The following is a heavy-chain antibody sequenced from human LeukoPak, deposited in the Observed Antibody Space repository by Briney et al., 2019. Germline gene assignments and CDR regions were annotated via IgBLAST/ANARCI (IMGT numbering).Heavy chain of an antibody. V-gene: IGHV3-7*01. CDR2: IKQDGSEK. CDR3: AKGNYDSKGY. J-gene: IGHJ4*02. Sequence: GGSLRLSCTASGFSISRDSMNWVRQAPGKGLEWVASIKQDGSEKYFVDSVKGRFTISRDNGKNSVYLQMNSLRDEDTAVYYCAKGNYDSKGYWGQGTLVIVSS. CDR1: GFSISRDS. D-gene: IGHD3-10*01.